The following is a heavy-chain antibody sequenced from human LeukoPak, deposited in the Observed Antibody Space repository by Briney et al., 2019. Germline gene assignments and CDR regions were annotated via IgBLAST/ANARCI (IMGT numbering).Heavy chain of an antibody. D-gene: IGHD3-16*02. CDR3: ARGGSYDYVWGSYRLFDY. CDR1: GGSFSGYY. Sequence: SETLSLTCAVSGGSFSGYYWSWIRQPPGKGLEWIGEINHSGSTNYNPSLKSRVTISVDTSKNQFSLKLSSVTAADTAVYYCARGGSYDYVWGSYRLFDYWGQGTLVTVSS. CDR2: INHSGST. J-gene: IGHJ4*02. V-gene: IGHV4-34*01.